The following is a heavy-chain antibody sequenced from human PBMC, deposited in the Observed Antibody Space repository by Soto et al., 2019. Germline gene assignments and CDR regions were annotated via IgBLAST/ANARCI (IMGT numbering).Heavy chain of an antibody. V-gene: IGHV1-18*01. CDR1: GYTFTSYG. CDR2: ISAYNGNT. J-gene: IGHJ5*02. Sequence: QVQLVQSGAEVKKPGASVKVSCKASGYTFTSYGISWVRQAPGQGLEWMGWISAYNGNTNYAQKLQGRVTMTTDKSTSTADMELRSLRSYDTAVYYCARDYYDSSGYSNWFDPWGQGTLVTVSS. D-gene: IGHD3-22*01. CDR3: ARDYYDSSGYSNWFDP.